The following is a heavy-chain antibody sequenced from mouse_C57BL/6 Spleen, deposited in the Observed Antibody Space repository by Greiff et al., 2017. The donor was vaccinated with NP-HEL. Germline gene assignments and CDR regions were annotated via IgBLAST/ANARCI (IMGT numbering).Heavy chain of an antibody. CDR3: ASLYSNSYYFDY. CDR2: IYPGSGST. D-gene: IGHD2-5*01. V-gene: IGHV1-55*01. J-gene: IGHJ2*01. CDR1: GYTFTSYW. Sequence: QVQLKQSGAELVKPGASVKMSCKASGYTFTSYWITWVKQRPGQGLEWIGDIYPGSGSTNYNEKFKSKATLTVDTSSSTAYMQLSSLTSEDSAVYYCASLYSNSYYFDYWGQGTTLTVSS.